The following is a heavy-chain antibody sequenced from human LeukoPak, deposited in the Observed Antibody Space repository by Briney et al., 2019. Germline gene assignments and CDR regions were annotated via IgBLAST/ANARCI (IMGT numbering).Heavy chain of an antibody. V-gene: IGHV3-33*01. CDR3: ARAGYCSGGSCYGSDY. J-gene: IGHJ4*02. CDR1: GFTFSSYG. Sequence: PGRSLRLSCAASGFTFSSYGMHWVSQAPGKGLEWGAAIWYDGSIQYYADSVKGRFTISRDNSKNTLYLQMDSLRAEDTAVYYCARAGYCSGGSCYGSDYWGQGTLVSVSS. D-gene: IGHD2-15*01. CDR2: IWYDGSIQ.